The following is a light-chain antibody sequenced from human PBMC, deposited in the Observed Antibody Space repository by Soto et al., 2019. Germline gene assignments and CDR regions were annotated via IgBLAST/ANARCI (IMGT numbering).Light chain of an antibody. CDR1: QSVSSN. CDR2: GAS. V-gene: IGKV3D-15*01. J-gene: IGKJ4*01. Sequence: IVMTQSPATLSVSPGERATLSCRASQSVSSNLAWYQQKPGQAPRLLIYGASTRATGIPARFSGSGSGTEFTLTISSLKSEDLAVYYCQQYNNWPPLTFGGGTKVDIK. CDR3: QQYNNWPPLT.